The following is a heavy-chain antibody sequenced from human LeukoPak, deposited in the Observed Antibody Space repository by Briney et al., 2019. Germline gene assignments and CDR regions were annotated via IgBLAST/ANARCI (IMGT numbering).Heavy chain of an antibody. V-gene: IGHV3-21*04. D-gene: IGHD2-15*01. CDR3: AKLNYCSGGSCYRGKYYFDY. CDR2: ISSSSSYI. Sequence: GGSLRLSCAASGFTFSSYSMNWVRQAPGKGLEWVSSISSSSSYIYYADSVKGRFTISRDNSKNTLYLQMNSLRAEDTAVYYCAKLNYCSGGSCYRGKYYFDYWGQGTLVTVSS. CDR1: GFTFSSYS. J-gene: IGHJ4*02.